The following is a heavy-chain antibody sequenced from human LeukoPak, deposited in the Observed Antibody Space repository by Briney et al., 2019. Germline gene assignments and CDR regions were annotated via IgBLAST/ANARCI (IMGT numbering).Heavy chain of an antibody. D-gene: IGHD6-19*01. Sequence: KVSCKDTGYKFTGYYMHWVRQATGKGLEWMGWINPNSGGTKYAQKFQGRVTMTRDTSISTAYMELSRLTSDDTAVYYCASGSERYSSGWYGDYWGQGTLVTVSS. CDR3: ASGSERYSSGWYGDY. V-gene: IGHV1-2*02. J-gene: IGHJ4*02. CDR2: INPNSGGT. CDR1: GYKFTGYY.